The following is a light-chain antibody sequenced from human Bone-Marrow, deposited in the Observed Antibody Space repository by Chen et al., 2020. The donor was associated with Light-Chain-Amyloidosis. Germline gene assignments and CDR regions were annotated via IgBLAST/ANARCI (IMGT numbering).Light chain of an antibody. CDR3: QQYYSMWT. Sequence: DIVMTQSPDSLAVSLGERATINCKSSQSVLYSSDNRNYLAWYQHKPGQPPKLLIYWASIRESGVPDLFRGLGSGTDFTLTISSLQAEDVAVYYCQQYYSMWTFGQGTKVEVK. J-gene: IGKJ1*01. CDR2: WAS. V-gene: IGKV4-1*01. CDR1: QSVLYSSDNRNY.